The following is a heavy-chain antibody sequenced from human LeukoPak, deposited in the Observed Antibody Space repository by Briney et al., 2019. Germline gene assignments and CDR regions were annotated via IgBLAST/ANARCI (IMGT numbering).Heavy chain of an antibody. Sequence: ASVKVSCKASGYTFTSYDFNWVRQATGQRPEWMGWMSPNSGDTGYAQKFQGRVTMAEDTSTDTAYMELSSLRSEDTAVYYCASFRIAARRDYGMDVWGQGTTVTVSS. V-gene: IGHV1-8*01. CDR1: GYTFTSYD. D-gene: IGHD6-6*01. J-gene: IGHJ6*02. CDR2: MSPNSGDT. CDR3: ASFRIAARRDYGMDV.